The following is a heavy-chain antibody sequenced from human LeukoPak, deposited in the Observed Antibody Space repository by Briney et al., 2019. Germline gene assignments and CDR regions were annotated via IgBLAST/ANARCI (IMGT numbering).Heavy chain of an antibody. J-gene: IGHJ4*02. CDR1: GGSISGYY. D-gene: IGHD3-9*01. CDR2: IYSSWIT. V-gene: IGHV4-59*08. Sequence: PSETLSLTCTVSGGSISGYYWSWVRQPPLKGLEWIGYIYSSWITRYSPSLKSRLTISVDTSKNQFSLRLSSVTAADTALYYCARLATDSDILTGSDYWGQGTLVTVSS. CDR3: ARLATDSDILTGSDY.